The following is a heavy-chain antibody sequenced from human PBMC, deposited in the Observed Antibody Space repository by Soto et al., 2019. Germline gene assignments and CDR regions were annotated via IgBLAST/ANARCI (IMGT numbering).Heavy chain of an antibody. Sequence: PSETLSLTCAVYGGSFSGYYWSWIRQPPGKGLEWIGEINHSGSTNYNPSLKSRVTISVDTSKNQFSLKLSSVTAADTAVYYCARGIDFLDSSSWYHWGQGTLVTVSS. V-gene: IGHV4-34*01. D-gene: IGHD6-13*01. CDR2: INHSGST. J-gene: IGHJ5*02. CDR1: GGSFSGYY. CDR3: ARGIDFLDSSSWYH.